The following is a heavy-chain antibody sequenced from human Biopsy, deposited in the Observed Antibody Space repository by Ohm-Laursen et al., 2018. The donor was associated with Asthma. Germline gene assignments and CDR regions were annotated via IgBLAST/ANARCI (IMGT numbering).Heavy chain of an antibody. CDR2: IYYSGST. CDR1: GGSISSSSYY. V-gene: IGHV4-39*01. J-gene: IGHJ4*02. Sequence: GTLSLTCPVSGGSISSSSYYWGWIRRPPGKGLEFIGTIYYSGSTYHNPSLKSRVTLSVDASKNQFSLKLTSVTAADTAVYYCVSPPGYWGQGTRVTVSS. CDR3: VSPPGY.